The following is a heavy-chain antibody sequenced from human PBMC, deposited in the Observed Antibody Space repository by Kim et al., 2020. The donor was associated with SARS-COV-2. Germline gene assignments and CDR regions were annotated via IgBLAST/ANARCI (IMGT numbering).Heavy chain of an antibody. CDR3: ARLPYSLAFEY. CDR2: IKQGGSEK. J-gene: IGHJ4*02. D-gene: IGHD5-12*01. Sequence: GGSLRLSCAASGFSSTTYWMSWVRQAPGKGLEWVASIKQGGSEKYYVDSVKGRFTISRDDAKNSLFLQMSSLRAEDTAVYYCARLPYSLAFEYWGQETPVTVSS. V-gene: IGHV3-7*01. CDR1: GFSSTTYW.